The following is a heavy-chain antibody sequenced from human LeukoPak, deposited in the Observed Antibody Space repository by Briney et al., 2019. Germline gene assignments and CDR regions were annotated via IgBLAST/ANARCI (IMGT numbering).Heavy chain of an antibody. CDR2: INHSGST. J-gene: IGHJ4*02. CDR3: ARGSPIYCSGGSCYGVYYFDY. D-gene: IGHD2-15*01. V-gene: IGHV4-34*01. Sequence: SETLSLTCAVYGGSFSGYYWSWIRQPPGQGREWIEEINHSGSTNYNPSLKSRVTISVDTSKNQFSLELSSVTAADTAVYYCARGSPIYCSGGSCYGVYYFDYWGQGTLVTVSS. CDR1: GGSFSGYY.